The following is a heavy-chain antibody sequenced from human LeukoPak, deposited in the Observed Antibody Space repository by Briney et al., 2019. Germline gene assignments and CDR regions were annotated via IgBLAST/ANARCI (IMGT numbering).Heavy chain of an antibody. Sequence: SETLSLTCTVSGGSVSSSSYFWGWIRQPPGKGLEWIGSIYYSGSTYHNLSLKSRVTISVDTSKNQFSLRLSSVTAADTAVYYCANIPRGTMPHAWYFALWGRGTLVTVSS. CDR3: ANIPRGTMPHAWYFAL. CDR2: IYYSGST. CDR1: GGSVSSSSYF. D-gene: IGHD1-7*01. J-gene: IGHJ2*01. V-gene: IGHV4-39*01.